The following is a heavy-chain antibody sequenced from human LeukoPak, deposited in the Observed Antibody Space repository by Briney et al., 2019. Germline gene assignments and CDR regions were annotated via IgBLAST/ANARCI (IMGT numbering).Heavy chain of an antibody. CDR3: ARGDYYDSSGYYFPDAFDI. J-gene: IGHJ3*02. Sequence: GGSLRLSCAASGFTFSSYGMHWVRQAPGKGLEWVAVIWFDGSNKHYVDSVQGRFTISRDNSKNTLYLQMSSLRAEDTAVYYCARGDYYDSSGYYFPDAFDIWGQGTMVTVSS. CDR2: IWFDGSNK. V-gene: IGHV3-33*01. CDR1: GFTFSSYG. D-gene: IGHD3-22*01.